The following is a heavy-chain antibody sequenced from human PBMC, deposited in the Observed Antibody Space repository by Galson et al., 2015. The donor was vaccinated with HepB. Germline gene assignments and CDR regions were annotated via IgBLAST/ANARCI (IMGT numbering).Heavy chain of an antibody. CDR1: GYSFTNYG. V-gene: IGHV1-18*01. D-gene: IGHD1-7*01. J-gene: IGHJ6*02. CDR2: VSGYDGST. CDR3: ARDSRLELRLNNYYSYGMDV. Sequence: SVKVSCKASGYSFTNYGLSWVRQAPGQEPQWMGWVSGYDGSTNYAPKFQVRVSMTTDKSTDTAYLELRSLSHDDTAVYYCARDSRLELRLNNYYSYGMDVWGQGTAVTVSS.